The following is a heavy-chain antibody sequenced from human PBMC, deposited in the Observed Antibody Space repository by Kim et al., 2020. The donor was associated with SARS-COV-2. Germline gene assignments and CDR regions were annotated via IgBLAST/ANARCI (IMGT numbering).Heavy chain of an antibody. CDR3: ARGDWADS. V-gene: IGHV3-23*01. D-gene: IGHD2-21*02. J-gene: IGHJ4*02. Sequence: RSTYYAEPVKGRLTISRDNSKNTQDLPMNSLRGGDTPVDYCARGDWADSWGQGTLVTVSS. CDR2: RST.